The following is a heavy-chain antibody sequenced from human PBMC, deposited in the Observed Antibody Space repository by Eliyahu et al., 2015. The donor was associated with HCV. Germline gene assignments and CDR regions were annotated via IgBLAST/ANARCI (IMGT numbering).Heavy chain of an antibody. Sequence: EVQLLESGGGLVQPGGSLRLSCEASGFTFSNYAXSWVRQAPGKGLGWVSAIGGRGGSAYYADSVKGRFTISRDNPKNTLYLQMNSLRAEDTAIYYCAKVPDITIFGIGYGMDVWGQGTTVTVSS. CDR2: IGGRGGSA. V-gene: IGHV3-23*01. D-gene: IGHD3-3*01. CDR1: GFTFSNYA. J-gene: IGHJ6*02. CDR3: AKVPDITIFGIGYGMDV.